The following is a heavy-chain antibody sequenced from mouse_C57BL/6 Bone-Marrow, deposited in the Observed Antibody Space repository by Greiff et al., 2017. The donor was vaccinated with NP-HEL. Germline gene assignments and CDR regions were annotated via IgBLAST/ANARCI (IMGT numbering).Heavy chain of an antibody. J-gene: IGHJ2*01. D-gene: IGHD4-1*01. CDR2: IDPENGDT. V-gene: IGHV14-4*01. CDR3: TTNWVPFDY. Sequence: EVKLVESGAELVRPGASVKLSCTASGFNIKDDYMHWVKQRPEQGLEWIGWIDPENGDTEYASKFQGKATITADTSSNTAYLQLSSLTSDDTAVYYCTTNWVPFDYWGQGTTLTVSS. CDR1: GFNIKDDY.